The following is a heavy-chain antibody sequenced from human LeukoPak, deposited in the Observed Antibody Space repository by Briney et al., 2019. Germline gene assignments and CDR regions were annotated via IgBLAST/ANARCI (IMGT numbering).Heavy chain of an antibody. CDR3: ARDVGVTGIPLDY. CDR2: VSANGFDK. Sequence: GGSLRLSCAASGFPFTSYAIHWVRQTPGKGLEWVAIVSANGFDKYYGDSVRARFTISRDNSKNTVYLQMSSLRVEDTALYFCARDVGVTGIPLDYWGPGTLVTVSS. V-gene: IGHV3-30*04. J-gene: IGHJ4*02. CDR1: GFPFTSYA. D-gene: IGHD1-20*01.